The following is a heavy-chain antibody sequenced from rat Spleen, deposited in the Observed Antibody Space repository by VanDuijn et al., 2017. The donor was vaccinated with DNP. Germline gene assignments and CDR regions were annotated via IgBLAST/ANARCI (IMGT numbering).Heavy chain of an antibody. J-gene: IGHJ2*01. Sequence: EVQLQESGPGLVKPAQSLSLTCSVTGYSITSNYWAWIRKFPGNKMEWMGYISYSGSTSYNPSPKSRISITKDTSKNHFFLHLNSVTTEDTATYYCARWTRYFDYWGQGVMVTVSS. D-gene: IGHD1-7*01. V-gene: IGHV3-1*01. CDR3: ARWTRYFDY. CDR2: ISYSGST. CDR1: GYSITSNY.